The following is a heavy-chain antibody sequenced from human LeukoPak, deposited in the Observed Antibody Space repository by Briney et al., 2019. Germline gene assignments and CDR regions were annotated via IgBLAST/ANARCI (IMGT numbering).Heavy chain of an antibody. V-gene: IGHV4-59*11. J-gene: IGHJ3*02. CDR3: ATHIVTTYMRAPDAFDI. CDR1: GGSISSPH. Sequence: PSETLSLTCTVSGGSISSPHWSWIRQPPGRGLEWIGYVADSGTTNYNPSLERRVSISLDTSKNQFSLRLRSVTAADTAMYYCATHIVTTYMRAPDAFDIWGQGTMVTVSS. D-gene: IGHD2-21*01. CDR2: VADSGTT.